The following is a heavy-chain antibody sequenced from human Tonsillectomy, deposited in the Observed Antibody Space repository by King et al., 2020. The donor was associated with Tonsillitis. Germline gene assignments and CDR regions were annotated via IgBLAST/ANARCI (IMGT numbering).Heavy chain of an antibody. J-gene: IGHJ6*02. CDR3: ARARPTGDVYYYSGMDV. CDR1: GFTFSSYA. D-gene: IGHD7-27*01. V-gene: IGHV3-30*04. CDR2: ILYDGSNK. Sequence: QLVQSGGGVVQPGRSLRLSCAASGFTFSSYAMHWVRQAPGKGLEWVVVILYDGSNKYYADSVKGRFTISRDNSKNTLYLQMNSLRAEDSAVYYCARARPTGDVYYYSGMDVWGQGTTVTVSS.